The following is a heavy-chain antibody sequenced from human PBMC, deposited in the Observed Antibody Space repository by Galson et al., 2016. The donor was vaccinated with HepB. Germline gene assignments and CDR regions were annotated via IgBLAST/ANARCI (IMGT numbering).Heavy chain of an antibody. CDR3: ARDMESSIWPGWFDP. CDR2: IAGIGGGI. Sequence: SLRLSCAASGFTFAFYAMTWVRQAPGKGLEWLSSIAGIGGGIYYADSVKGRFAISRDNSKNTLYLEMNNLRAADTAVYYCARDMESSIWPGWFDPWGQGTLVTVSS. CDR1: GFTFAFYA. D-gene: IGHD6-13*01. V-gene: IGHV3-23*01. J-gene: IGHJ5*02.